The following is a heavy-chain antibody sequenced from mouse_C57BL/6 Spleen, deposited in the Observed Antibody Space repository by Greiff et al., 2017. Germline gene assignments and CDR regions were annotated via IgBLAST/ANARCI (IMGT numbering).Heavy chain of an antibody. V-gene: IGHV1-61*01. D-gene: IGHD2-4*01. CDR1: GYTFTSYW. CDR2: IYPSDSET. Sequence: QVQLQQPGAELVRPGSSVKLSCKASGYTFTSYWMDWVKQRPGQGLEWIGNIYPSDSETHYNQKFKGKATLTADKSSSTAYMQLSSLTSEDSAVYFCARSPFYDYDEYFDYWGQGTTLTVSS. CDR3: ARSPFYDYDEYFDY. J-gene: IGHJ2*01.